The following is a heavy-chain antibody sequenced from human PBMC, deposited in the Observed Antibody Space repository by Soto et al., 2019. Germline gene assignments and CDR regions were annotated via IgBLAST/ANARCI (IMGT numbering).Heavy chain of an antibody. CDR3: ARLYGLDAFDI. D-gene: IGHD3-16*02. CDR1: GGSIRSYY. J-gene: IGHJ3*02. Sequence: SETLSLTCTVSGGSIRSYYWSWIRQPPGKGLEWIGYIYYSGSTNYNPSLKSRVTISVDTSKNQFSLKMSSVTAADTAVYYCARLYGLDAFDIWGQGTMVTVS. V-gene: IGHV4-59*08. CDR2: IYYSGST.